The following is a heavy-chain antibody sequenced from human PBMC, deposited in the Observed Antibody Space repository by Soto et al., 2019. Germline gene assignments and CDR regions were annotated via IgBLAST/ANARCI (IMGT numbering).Heavy chain of an antibody. V-gene: IGHV3-53*01. J-gene: IGHJ6*02. CDR1: GFTVSVNY. D-gene: IGHD3-10*01. CDR3: ARDQFYGSASSDYIYQYYYGMDV. Sequence: GGSLRLSCAASGFTVSVNYMSWVRQAPGKGLEWVSVVDTGGSTYYADSVKGRFTISRDNSKNTLYLQMNSLRVGDTAVYYCARDQFYGSASSDYIYQYYYGMDVWGQGTTVTVS. CDR2: VDTGGST.